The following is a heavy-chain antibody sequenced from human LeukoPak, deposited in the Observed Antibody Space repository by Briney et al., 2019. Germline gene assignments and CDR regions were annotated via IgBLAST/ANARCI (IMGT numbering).Heavy chain of an antibody. Sequence: ASVKVSCKASGYTFTGYYMHWVRQAPGQGLEWMGWINPNSGGTNYAQKFQGRVTMTEDTSTDTAYMELSSLRSEDTAVYYCATAEAYDILTGLWGQGTLVTVSS. CDR1: GYTFTGYY. D-gene: IGHD3-9*01. J-gene: IGHJ4*02. CDR3: ATAEAYDILTGL. CDR2: INPNSGGT. V-gene: IGHV1-2*02.